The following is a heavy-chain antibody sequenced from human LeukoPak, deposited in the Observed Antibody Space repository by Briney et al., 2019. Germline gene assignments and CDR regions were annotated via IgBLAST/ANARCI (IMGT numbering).Heavy chain of an antibody. CDR1: GGSFSGYY. CDR2: INHSGST. V-gene: IGHV4-34*01. Sequence: SETLSLTCAVYGGSFSGYYWSWIRQPPGKGLEWIGEINHSGSTNYNPSLKSRVTISVDTSKNQFSLKLSSVTAADTAVYYCARARCSGGSCLPNHFDYWGQGTLVTVSS. J-gene: IGHJ4*02. CDR3: ARARCSGGSCLPNHFDY. D-gene: IGHD2-15*01.